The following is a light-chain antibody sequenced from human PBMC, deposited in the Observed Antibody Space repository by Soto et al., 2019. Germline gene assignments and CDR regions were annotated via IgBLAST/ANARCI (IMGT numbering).Light chain of an antibody. V-gene: IGKV3-11*01. CDR2: DAS. CDR1: QSVDTY. J-gene: IGKJ1*01. CDR3: QQRYTSWT. Sequence: EIVLTQSPVTLSLSPGERATLSCRASQSVDTYLAWYQQKPGQAPRLLISDASNRATGIPARFSGSGSGTDFTLTISSLEPEDFAVYYCQQRYTSWTFGQGTKVESK.